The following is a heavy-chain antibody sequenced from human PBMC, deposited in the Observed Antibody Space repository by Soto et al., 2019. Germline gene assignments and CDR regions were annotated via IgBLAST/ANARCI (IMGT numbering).Heavy chain of an antibody. CDR1: GYTFTSYG. CDR2: ISAYNGNT. V-gene: IGHV1-18*01. Sequence: GASVKVSCKASGYTFTSYGISWVRQAPGQGLEWMGWISAYNGNTNYAQKLQGRVTMTTDTSTSTAYMELRSLRSDDTAVYYCARDRRDGYCSGGSCYSHPYYYYGMDVWGQGTTVTVSS. J-gene: IGHJ6*02. CDR3: ARDRRDGYCSGGSCYSHPYYYYGMDV. D-gene: IGHD2-15*01.